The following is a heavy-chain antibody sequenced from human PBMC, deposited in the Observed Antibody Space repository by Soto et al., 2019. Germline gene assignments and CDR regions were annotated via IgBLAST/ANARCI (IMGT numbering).Heavy chain of an antibody. CDR2: ISSSSSYI. D-gene: IGHD5-18*01. V-gene: IGHV3-21*01. CDR3: SRAQPCYSYGYGLGY. CDR1: GFTFSSYS. J-gene: IGHJ4*02. Sequence: EVQLVESGGGLVKPGGSLRLSCAASGFTFSSYSMNWVRQAPGKGLEWVSSISSSSSYIYYADSVKGRFTISRDNAKNSLYLQMNSLTAEYTALYYCSRAQPCYSYGYGLGYWGQGTLVTVSS.